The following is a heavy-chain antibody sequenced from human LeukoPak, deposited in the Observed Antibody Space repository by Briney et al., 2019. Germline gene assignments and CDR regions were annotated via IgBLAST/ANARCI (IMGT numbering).Heavy chain of an antibody. J-gene: IGHJ3*02. CDR2: ISYDGSNK. V-gene: IGHV3-30-3*01. D-gene: IGHD6-19*01. CDR1: GFTFSSYA. CDR3: AKGQIAVAAPDAFDI. Sequence: PGRSLRLSCAASGFTFSSYAMHWVRQAPGKGLEWVAVISYDGSNKYYADSVKGRFTISRDNSKNTLYLQMNSLRAEDTAVYYCAKGQIAVAAPDAFDIWGQGTMVTVSS.